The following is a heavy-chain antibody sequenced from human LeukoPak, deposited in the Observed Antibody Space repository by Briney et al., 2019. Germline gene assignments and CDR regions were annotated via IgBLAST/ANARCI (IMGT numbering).Heavy chain of an antibody. CDR3: ARASSGWYTDSNFDY. CDR1: GFTFSSYC. CDR2: INSDGSST. D-gene: IGHD6-19*01. Sequence: GGSLRLSCAASGFTFSSYCMHWVRQAPGKGLVWVSSINSDGSSTSYADSVRGRFTISRDNAKNTLYLQMNSLRAEDTAVYYCARASSGWYTDSNFDYWGQGTLVTVSS. J-gene: IGHJ4*02. V-gene: IGHV3-74*01.